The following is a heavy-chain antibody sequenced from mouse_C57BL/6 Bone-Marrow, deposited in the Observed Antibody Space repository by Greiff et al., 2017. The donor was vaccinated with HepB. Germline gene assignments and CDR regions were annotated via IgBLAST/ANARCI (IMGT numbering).Heavy chain of an antibody. J-gene: IGHJ3*01. D-gene: IGHD1-1*01. CDR3: ARSGVYYPAWFAY. CDR1: GYTFTSYW. Sequence: VQLQQPGAELVKPGASVKMSCKASGYTFTSYWITWVKQRPGQGLEWIGDIYPGSGSTNYNEKFKSKATLTVDTSSSTAYMQLSSLTSEDSAVYYGARSGVYYPAWFAYWGQGTLVTVSA. CDR2: IYPGSGST. V-gene: IGHV1-55*01.